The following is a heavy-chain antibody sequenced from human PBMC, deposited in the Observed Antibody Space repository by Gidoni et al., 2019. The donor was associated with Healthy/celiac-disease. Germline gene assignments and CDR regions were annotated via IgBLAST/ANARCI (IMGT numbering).Heavy chain of an antibody. D-gene: IGHD2-2*01. CDR2: IYYSGST. CDR1: GVSISRYY. V-gene: IGHV4-59*01. J-gene: IGHJ6*02. Sequence: QVQLQESGPGLVKPSETLSLTCTVSGVSISRYYWSLIRPPPGKGLEWIGYIYYSGSTNYNPSLKSRVTISVDTSKNQFSLKLSSVTAADTAVYYCARGSYQKGYCSSTSCYLPLYYYYGMDVWGQGTTVTVSS. CDR3: ARGSYQKGYCSSTSCYLPLYYYYGMDV.